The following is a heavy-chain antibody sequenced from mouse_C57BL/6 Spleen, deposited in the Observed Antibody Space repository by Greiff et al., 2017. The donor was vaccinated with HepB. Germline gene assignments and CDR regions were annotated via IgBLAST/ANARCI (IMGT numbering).Heavy chain of an antibody. Sequence: VQLQQSGPELVKPGASVKISCKASGYAFSSSWMNWVKQRPGKGLEWIGRIYPGDGDTNYNGKFKGKATLTADKSSSTAYMQLSSLTSEDSAVYFCANLPSWFAYWGQGTLVTVSA. CDR2: IYPGDGDT. CDR1: GYAFSSSW. CDR3: ANLPSWFAY. V-gene: IGHV1-82*01. J-gene: IGHJ3*01.